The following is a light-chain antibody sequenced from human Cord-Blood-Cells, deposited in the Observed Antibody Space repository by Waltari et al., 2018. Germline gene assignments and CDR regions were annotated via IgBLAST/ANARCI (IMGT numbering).Light chain of an antibody. J-gene: IGKJ2*03. V-gene: IGKV3-11*01. Sequence: EIVLTQSPATLSLSPGERATLSCRASQSVSSYLAWYQQKPGQAPRPLIYDASNLATGIPARFSGSGSGTDFTLTISSLEPEDFAVYYCQQRSNWPPYSFGQGTKLEIK. CDR3: QQRSNWPPYS. CDR2: DAS. CDR1: QSVSSY.